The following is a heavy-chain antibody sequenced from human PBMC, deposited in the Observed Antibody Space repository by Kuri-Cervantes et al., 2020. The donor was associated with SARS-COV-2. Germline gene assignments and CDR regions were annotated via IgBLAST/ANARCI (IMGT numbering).Heavy chain of an antibody. CDR3: VKDLGITMVRGVIIDYYYYGMDV. CDR1: GFTFSSYA. D-gene: IGHD3-10*01. V-gene: IGHV3-64*01. J-gene: IGHJ6*02. Sequence: GGSLRLSCAASGFTFSSYAMSWVRQAPGKGLEYVSAISSNGGSTYYANSVKGRFTISRDNSKNTLYLQMGSLRAEDTAVYYCVKDLGITMVRGVIIDYYYYGMDVWGQGTTVTVSS. CDR2: ISSNGGST.